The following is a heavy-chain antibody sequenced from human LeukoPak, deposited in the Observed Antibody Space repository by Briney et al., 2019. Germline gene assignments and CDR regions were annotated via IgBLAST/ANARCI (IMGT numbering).Heavy chain of an antibody. Sequence: SETLSLTCTVSGGSISSGGYYWSWIRQHPGKGLEWIGYIYYSGSTYYNSSLKSRVTISVDTSKNQFSLKLSSVTAADTTVYYCARGQYQLLVGAFDIWGQGTMVTVSS. D-gene: IGHD2-2*01. CDR2: IYYSGST. CDR3: ARGQYQLLVGAFDI. J-gene: IGHJ3*02. CDR1: GGSISSGGYY. V-gene: IGHV4-31*03.